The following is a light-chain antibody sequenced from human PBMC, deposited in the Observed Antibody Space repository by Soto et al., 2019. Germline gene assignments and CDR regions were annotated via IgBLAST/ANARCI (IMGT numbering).Light chain of an antibody. V-gene: IGKV1-9*01. J-gene: IGKJ1*01. Sequence: IQLTQSPSSLSASVGDRFTITCRSSQGISSYFAWYQQKPGKAPKLLIYATSTLQSGVPSRFSGSGSGTEFILTISSLQPDDFATYYCQQYNSYWTFGQGTKVDIK. CDR1: QGISSY. CDR2: ATS. CDR3: QQYNSYWT.